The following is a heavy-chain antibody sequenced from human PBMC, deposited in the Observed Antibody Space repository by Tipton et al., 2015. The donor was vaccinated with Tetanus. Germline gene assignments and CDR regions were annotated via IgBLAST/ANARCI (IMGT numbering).Heavy chain of an antibody. V-gene: IGHV3-11*04. D-gene: IGHD3-16*01. CDR1: GFTFSDYY. CDR3: AKDLVWGVNYYYYGMDV. J-gene: IGHJ6*02. Sequence: LRLSCAASGFTFSDYYMSWIRQAPGKGLEWISYISGVGNIMNYADSVKGRFTISRDNAKNSLYLQMNSLRAEDTALYYCAKDLVWGVNYYYYGMDVWGQGTTVTVSS. CDR2: ISGVGNIM.